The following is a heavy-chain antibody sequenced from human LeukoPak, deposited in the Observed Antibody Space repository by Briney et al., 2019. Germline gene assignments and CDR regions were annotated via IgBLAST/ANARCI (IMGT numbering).Heavy chain of an antibody. V-gene: IGHV1-69*13. D-gene: IGHD2-2*01. Sequence: SVKVSCKASGGTFSSYAISWVRQAPGQGLEWMGGIIPIFGTANYAQKSQGRVTITADESTSTAYMELSSLRSEDTAVYYCALDTVVVPAAMRVAAAGTGYYYYGMDVWGQGTTVTVSS. J-gene: IGHJ6*02. CDR3: ALDTVVVPAAMRVAAAGTGYYYYGMDV. CDR2: IIPIFGTA. CDR1: GGTFSSYA.